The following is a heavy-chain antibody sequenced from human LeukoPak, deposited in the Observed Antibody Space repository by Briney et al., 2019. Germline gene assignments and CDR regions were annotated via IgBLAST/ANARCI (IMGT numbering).Heavy chain of an antibody. CDR1: GFTFRTSG. Sequence: GGSLRLSCAASGFTFRTSGMNWVRQAPGKGLEWVSYISSSSTTIYYADSVKGRFTISRDNAKNSLFLQMNSLRTEDMALYYCAKDIAQSIEANAIDYWGQGTLVTVSS. CDR3: AKDIAQSIEANAIDY. V-gene: IGHV3-48*04. CDR2: ISSSSTTI. J-gene: IGHJ4*02. D-gene: IGHD6-6*01.